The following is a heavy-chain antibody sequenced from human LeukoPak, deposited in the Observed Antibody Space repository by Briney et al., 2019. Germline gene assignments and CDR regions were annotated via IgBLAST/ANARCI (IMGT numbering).Heavy chain of an antibody. V-gene: IGHV3-23*01. CDR3: AKAYCSSTSCPADY. J-gene: IGHJ4*02. Sequence: GGSLRLSCAASGFTFSSYAMSWVRQAPGKGLEWVSAISGSGGSTYYADSVKGRFTISRDNSKNTLYLRMNSLRAEDTAVYYCAKAYCSSTSCPADYWGQGTLVTVSS. CDR1: GFTFSSYA. CDR2: ISGSGGST. D-gene: IGHD2-2*01.